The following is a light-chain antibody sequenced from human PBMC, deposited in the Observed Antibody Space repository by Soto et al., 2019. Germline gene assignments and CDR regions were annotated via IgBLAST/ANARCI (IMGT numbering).Light chain of an antibody. CDR2: WAC. CDR1: QSVLYSSNNKNY. CDR3: QQYYSTPPMYT. Sequence: DIVMTQSPDSLAVSLGERATINCKSSQSVLYSSNNKNYLAWYQQKPGQPPKLLIYWACTRESGVPDRFSGSGSGTDFTLTISSLQAEDVAVYYCQQYYSTPPMYTFGQGTKLAIK. V-gene: IGKV4-1*01. J-gene: IGKJ2*01.